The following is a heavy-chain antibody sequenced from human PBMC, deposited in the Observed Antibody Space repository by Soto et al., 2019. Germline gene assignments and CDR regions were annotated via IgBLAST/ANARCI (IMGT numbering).Heavy chain of an antibody. CDR3: AREKCAAAGGINWFDT. V-gene: IGHV6-1*01. CDR2: SYYRSNLYN. CDR1: GDSVSINTVA. D-gene: IGHD6-13*01. Sequence: SQTLSLTCAVSGDSVSINTVAWNWISQSPSIGLEWLGRSYYRSNLYNAYAVSVKSRITINPDTSKNQFSLQLNSVTPDDTAVYYCAREKCAAAGGINWFDTGCQGTLVNVSS. J-gene: IGHJ5*02.